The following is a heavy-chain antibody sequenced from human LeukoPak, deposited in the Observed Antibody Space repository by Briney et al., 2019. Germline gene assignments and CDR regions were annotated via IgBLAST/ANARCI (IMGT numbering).Heavy chain of an antibody. CDR1: GFTFSDYY. Sequence: GGSLRLSCAASGFTFSDYYMSWIRQAPGKGLEWVLYISSSGSTIYYADSVKGRFTISRDNAKNSLYLQMNSLRAEDTAVYYCARDHDSSVRGFDYWGQGTLVTVSS. D-gene: IGHD3-22*01. CDR3: ARDHDSSVRGFDY. CDR2: ISSSGSTI. J-gene: IGHJ4*02. V-gene: IGHV3-11*04.